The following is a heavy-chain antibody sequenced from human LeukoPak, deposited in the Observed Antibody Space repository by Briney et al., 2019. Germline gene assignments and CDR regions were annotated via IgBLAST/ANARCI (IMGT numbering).Heavy chain of an antibody. V-gene: IGHV3-23*01. J-gene: IGHJ4*02. CDR1: GFTFSSYG. CDR2: ISGSGGTT. CDR3: AKVAQRYCSGGSCHPFDY. D-gene: IGHD2-15*01. Sequence: GGSLRPSCAASGFTFSSYGMSWVRQAPGKGLKWVSAISGSGGTTYYADSVKGRFTLSRDNSKNTLHLQMNSLSDEDTAAYYCAKVAQRYCSGGSCHPFDYWGQGTLVTVSS.